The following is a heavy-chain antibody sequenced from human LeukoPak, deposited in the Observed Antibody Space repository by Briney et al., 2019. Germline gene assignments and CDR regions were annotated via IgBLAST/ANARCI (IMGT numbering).Heavy chain of an antibody. Sequence: GGSLRLSCAASGFTFDDYAMHWVRQAPGKGLEWVSGISWNSGSIGYADSVKGRFTISRDNAKNSLYLQMNSLRAEDTALYYCAKGRGLVATTGSDYWGQGTLVTVSS. CDR3: AKGRGLVATTGSDY. V-gene: IGHV3-9*01. D-gene: IGHD5-12*01. J-gene: IGHJ4*02. CDR2: ISWNSGSI. CDR1: GFTFDDYA.